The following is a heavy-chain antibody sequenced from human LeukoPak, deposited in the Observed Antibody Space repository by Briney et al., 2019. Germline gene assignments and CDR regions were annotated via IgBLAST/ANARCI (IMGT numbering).Heavy chain of an antibody. Sequence: PGGSLRLSCAASGFTFSSYAMNWVRQAPGKGLEWVSFISDSGSTIYYADSVKGRFTISRDNAKNSLYLQMNSLGVEDTAVYYCAVITSGYWGQGTLVTVSS. CDR2: ISDSGSTI. J-gene: IGHJ4*02. CDR1: GFTFSSYA. CDR3: AVITSGY. V-gene: IGHV3-48*03. D-gene: IGHD5-24*01.